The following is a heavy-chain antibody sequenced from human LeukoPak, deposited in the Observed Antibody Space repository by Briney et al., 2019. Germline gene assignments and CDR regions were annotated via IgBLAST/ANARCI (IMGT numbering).Heavy chain of an antibody. Sequence: ASVKVSCKASGYTFTGYYMHWVRQAPGQGLEWMGWINPNSGGTNYAQKFQGRVTMTRDTSISTAYMELSRLRSDDTAVYYCARSEDGYNYSPDYWGQGTQVTVSS. CDR2: INPNSGGT. D-gene: IGHD5-24*01. V-gene: IGHV1-2*02. CDR1: GYTFTGYY. CDR3: ARSEDGYNYSPDY. J-gene: IGHJ4*02.